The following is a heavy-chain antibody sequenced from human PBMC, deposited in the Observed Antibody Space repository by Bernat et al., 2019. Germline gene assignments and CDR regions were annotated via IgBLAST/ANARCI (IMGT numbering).Heavy chain of an antibody. D-gene: IGHD6-19*01. CDR2: ISYDGNSK. V-gene: IGHV3-30-3*01. CDR3: VRDRGPSGLGRGWPLWC. Sequence: QVHLVESGGGVVQSGRSLRVSCAASGFTFTNFAIHWVRQAPGKGLEWVEVISYDGNSKYSADSVNGRLIISRNNSKSTLALKMNSLRPDDTAVYDCVRDRGPSGLGRGWPLWCWGQGTQVTVSS. J-gene: IGHJ4*02. CDR1: GFTFTNFA.